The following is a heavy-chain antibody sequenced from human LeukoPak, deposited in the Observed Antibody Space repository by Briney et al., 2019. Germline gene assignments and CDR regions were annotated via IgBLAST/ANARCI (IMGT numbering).Heavy chain of an antibody. J-gene: IGHJ4*02. CDR1: GGTFSSYT. CDR2: IIPILGIA. CDR3: AREVGERLPAGL. Sequence: ASVKVSCKASGGTFSSYTISWVRQAPGQGLEWMGRIIPILGIANYAQKFQGRVTITADKSTSTAYMELTSLRSEDTAVYYCAREVGERLPAGLWGQGTLVTVSS. D-gene: IGHD3-16*01. V-gene: IGHV1-69*04.